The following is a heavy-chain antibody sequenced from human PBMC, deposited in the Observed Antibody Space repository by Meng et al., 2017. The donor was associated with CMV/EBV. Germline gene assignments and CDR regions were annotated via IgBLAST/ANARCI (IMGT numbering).Heavy chain of an antibody. CDR1: GFTFSDYY. V-gene: IGHV3-11*04. Sequence: GESLKISCAASGFTFSDYYMSWIRQAPGKGLEWVSYISSSGSTIYYADSVKGRFTISRDNAKNSLYLQMNSLRAEDTAVYYCARDYPPFTMVRGVTLSDGMDVWGQGTTVTVSS. D-gene: IGHD3-10*01. CDR3: ARDYPPFTMVRGVTLSDGMDV. CDR2: ISSSGSTI. J-gene: IGHJ6*02.